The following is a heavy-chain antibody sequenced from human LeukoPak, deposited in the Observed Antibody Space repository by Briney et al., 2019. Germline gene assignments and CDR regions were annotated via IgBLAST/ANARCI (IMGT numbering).Heavy chain of an antibody. J-gene: IGHJ6*02. D-gene: IGHD4-17*01. CDR2: ISYDGSNK. CDR3: AKSGPDYGDYYYYGMDV. V-gene: IGHV3-30*18. CDR1: GFTFSSYG. Sequence: GGSLRLSCAASGFTFSSYGMHWVRQAPGKGLEWVAVISYDGSNKYYADSVKGRFTISRDNSQTTLYLQMNSLRAEDTAVYYCAKSGPDYGDYYYYGMDVWGQGTTVTVSS.